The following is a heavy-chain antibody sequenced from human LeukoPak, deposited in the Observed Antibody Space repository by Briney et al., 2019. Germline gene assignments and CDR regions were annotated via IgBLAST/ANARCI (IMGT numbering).Heavy chain of an antibody. CDR1: GGSIDSHY. CDR2: ISYSGST. D-gene: IGHD3-3*01. Sequence: SETLSLTCTVSGGSIDSHYWSWIRQPPGKGLQWIGFISYSGSTSYNPSLLSRVTISVDTSKNQFSLKLNSVTAADTALYFCARSYYDFWSGFYSDFWGQGALVTVSS. CDR3: ARSYYDFWSGFYSDF. V-gene: IGHV4-59*11. J-gene: IGHJ4*02.